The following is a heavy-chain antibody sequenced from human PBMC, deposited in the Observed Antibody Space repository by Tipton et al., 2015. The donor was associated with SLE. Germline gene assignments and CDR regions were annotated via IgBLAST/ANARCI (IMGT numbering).Heavy chain of an antibody. J-gene: IGHJ4*02. CDR1: GDSISSSYYY. V-gene: IGHV4-39*07. Sequence: TLSLTCSVSGDSISSSYYYWGWIRQPPGKGREWIGSIFYSGGTYYNASRKSRVTIPVDTSKNQFSLKLSSVTDADTAVYFCSWTYNNDDSGRYGRVYWGQGTLVNVPS. D-gene: IGHD1-26*01. CDR2: IFYSGGT. CDR3: SWTYNNDDSGRYGRVY.